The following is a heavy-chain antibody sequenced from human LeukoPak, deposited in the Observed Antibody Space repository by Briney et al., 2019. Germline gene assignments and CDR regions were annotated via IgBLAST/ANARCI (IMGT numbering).Heavy chain of an antibody. CDR2: IYYSGGT. CDR3: ARVTAYSNDAFDI. Sequence: SQTLSLTCTVSGGSISSGGYYWSWIRQHPGKGLEWIGYIYYSGGTYYNPSLKSRVTISVDTSKNQFSLKLNSVTAADTAVYYCARVTAYSNDAFDIWGQGTMVTVSS. V-gene: IGHV4-31*03. J-gene: IGHJ3*02. CDR1: GGSISSGGYY. D-gene: IGHD4-11*01.